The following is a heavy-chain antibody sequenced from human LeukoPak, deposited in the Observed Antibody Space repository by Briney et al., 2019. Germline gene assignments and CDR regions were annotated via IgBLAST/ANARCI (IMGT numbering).Heavy chain of an antibody. V-gene: IGHV3-48*01. CDR3: ASWAGAATGFSGPFDY. CDR1: GFTFGDYA. CDR2: ISPSTSAI. D-gene: IGHD6-13*01. J-gene: IGHJ4*02. Sequence: PGGSLRLSCTASGFTFGDYAMSWFRQAPGKGLDWISYISPSTSAIYYANSVKGRFTISRDNAKNSLYLQMNSLRVEDTAVYDCASWAGAATGFSGPFDYWGQGILVTVSS.